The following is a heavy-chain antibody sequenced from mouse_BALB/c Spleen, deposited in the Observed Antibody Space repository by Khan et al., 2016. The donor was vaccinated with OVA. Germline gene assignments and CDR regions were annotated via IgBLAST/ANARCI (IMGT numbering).Heavy chain of an antibody. D-gene: IGHD2-4*01. CDR3: ARKDYYDYDPFPY. Sequence: DVKLQESGPGLVKPSQSLSLTCTVTGYSITSEYTWNWIRQFPGNKLEWMGFISYSGNTRYNPSLKSRISITRDTSKNQFFLQLNSVTSEDTATDYGARKDYYDYDPFPYWGQGTLVTVSA. J-gene: IGHJ3*01. CDR2: ISYSGNT. V-gene: IGHV3-2*02. CDR1: GYSITSEYT.